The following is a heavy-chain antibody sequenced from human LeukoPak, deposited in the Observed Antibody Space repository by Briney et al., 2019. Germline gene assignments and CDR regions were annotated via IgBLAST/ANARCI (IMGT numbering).Heavy chain of an antibody. CDR1: GFTVSSNS. J-gene: IGHJ4*02. CDR2: IYSGVNT. V-gene: IGHV3-53*01. CDR3: ARRAGEYSHPYDY. D-gene: IGHD2-15*01. Sequence: RGSLRLSCTVSGFTVSSNSWSWVRQAPGKGLEWVSFIYSGVNTHYSDSVKGRFTISRDNSKNTLYLQMNSLRAEDTAIYYCARRAGEYSHPYDYWGQGTLVTVSS.